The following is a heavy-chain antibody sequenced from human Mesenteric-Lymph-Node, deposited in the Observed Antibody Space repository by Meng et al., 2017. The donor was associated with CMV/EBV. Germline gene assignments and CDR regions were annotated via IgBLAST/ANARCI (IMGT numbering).Heavy chain of an antibody. Sequence: FTFDDYGMGWVRQAPGKGLECVSGISGTDGGTFYADSVKGRFTISRDNSKNTLYLQMNSLSAEDTAVYYCAKARIKYSVYDPRIDFDYWGQGTLVTVSS. J-gene: IGHJ4*02. V-gene: IGHV3-23*01. CDR2: ISGTDGGT. D-gene: IGHD5/OR15-5a*01. CDR3: AKARIKYSVYDPRIDFDY. CDR1: FTFDDYG.